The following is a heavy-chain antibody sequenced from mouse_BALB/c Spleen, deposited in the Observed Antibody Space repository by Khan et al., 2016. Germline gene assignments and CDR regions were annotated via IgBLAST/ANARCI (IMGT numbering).Heavy chain of an antibody. CDR3: APITTATVAY. V-gene: IGHV9-2-1*01. CDR2: INTETGEP. J-gene: IGHJ3*01. Sequence: QIQLVQSGPELKKPGETVKISCKASGYTFTDYSMHWVKQAPGKGLKWMGWINTETGEPTYADDFKGRFAFSLETSASTAYLQINTLTNDDTATYFCAPITTATVAYWVQGTLVTVSA. CDR1: GYTFTDYS. D-gene: IGHD1-2*01.